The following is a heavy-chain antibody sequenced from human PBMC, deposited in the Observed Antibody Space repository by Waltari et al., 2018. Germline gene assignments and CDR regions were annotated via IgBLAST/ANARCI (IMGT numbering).Heavy chain of an antibody. CDR3: AREKGTVTTRGSLFDY. Sequence: QVQLVQSGAEVKKPGSSVKVSCKASGGTFSSYAISWVRQAPGQGLEWMGGIIPILGIANYAQKFQGRVTITADKSTSTAYMELSSLRSEDTTVYYCAREKGTVTTRGSLFDYWGQGTLVTVSS. D-gene: IGHD4-17*01. CDR2: IIPILGIA. J-gene: IGHJ4*02. CDR1: GGTFSSYA. V-gene: IGHV1-69*10.